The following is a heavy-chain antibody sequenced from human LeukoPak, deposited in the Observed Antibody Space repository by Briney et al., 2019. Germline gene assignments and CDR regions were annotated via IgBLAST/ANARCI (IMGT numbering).Heavy chain of an antibody. V-gene: IGHV3-30-3*01. D-gene: IGHD5-12*01. J-gene: IGHJ4*02. CDR2: ISYDGSNK. Sequence: GGSLSLSCAASGFTFSSYAMHWVRQAPGKGLEWVAVISYDGSNKYYADSVKGRFTISRDNSKNTLYLQMNSLRAEDTAVYYCARDRGYSGYDLIDYWGQGTLVTVSS. CDR3: ARDRGYSGYDLIDY. CDR1: GFTFSSYA.